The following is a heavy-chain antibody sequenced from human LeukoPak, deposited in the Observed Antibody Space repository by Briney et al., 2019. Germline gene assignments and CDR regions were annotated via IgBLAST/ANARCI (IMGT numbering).Heavy chain of an antibody. D-gene: IGHD3-10*01. Sequence: SETLSLTCAVYGGSFSGYYWSWIRQPPGKGLEWIGEIKHSGSTNYNPSLKSRVTISVDTSKNQFSLKLSSVTAEDTAVYYCARMLGFGEPYYWGQGTLVTVSS. V-gene: IGHV4-34*01. CDR3: ARMLGFGEPYY. J-gene: IGHJ4*02. CDR2: IKHSGST. CDR1: GGSFSGYY.